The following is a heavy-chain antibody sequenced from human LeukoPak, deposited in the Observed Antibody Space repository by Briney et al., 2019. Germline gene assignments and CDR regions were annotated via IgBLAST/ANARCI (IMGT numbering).Heavy chain of an antibody. Sequence: ASVKVSCKASGYIFTNYAMNWVRQAPGQGLEWMGYVKTSTGNPTYAQGFTGRFVFSLDTSVSTAYLQINNLKTEDTAVYYCARDQDVMVRGDVWGQGTMVTVSS. D-gene: IGHD3-10*01. V-gene: IGHV7-4-1*02. CDR1: GYIFTNYA. CDR3: ARDQDVMVRGDV. CDR2: VKTSTGNP. J-gene: IGHJ3*01.